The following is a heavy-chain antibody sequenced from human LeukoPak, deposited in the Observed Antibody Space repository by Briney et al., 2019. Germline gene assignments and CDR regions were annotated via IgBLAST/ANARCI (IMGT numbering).Heavy chain of an antibody. CDR3: AKDHGAVAGPGGFDY. D-gene: IGHD6-19*01. V-gene: IGHV3-30*18. J-gene: IGHJ4*02. Sequence: GRSLRLSCAASGFTFSSYGMHWVRQAPGKGLEWVAVISYDGSNKYYADSVKGRFTISRDNSKNTLCLQMNSLRAEDAAVYYCAKDHGAVAGPGGFDYWGQGTLVTVSS. CDR2: ISYDGSNK. CDR1: GFTFSSYG.